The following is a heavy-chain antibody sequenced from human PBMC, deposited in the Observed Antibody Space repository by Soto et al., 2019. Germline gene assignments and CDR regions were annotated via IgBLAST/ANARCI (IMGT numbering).Heavy chain of an antibody. Sequence: PSETLSLTCAVSGGSISSGGYSWSWIRQPPGKGLEWIGYIYHSGSTYYNPSLKSQVTISADRSKNLFSLKLSSLTAADTAVYYCAASRYVWGSYRSNWFDPWGQGTLVTVSS. J-gene: IGHJ5*02. CDR2: IYHSGST. D-gene: IGHD3-16*02. V-gene: IGHV4-30-2*01. CDR1: GGSISSGGYS. CDR3: AASRYVWGSYRSNWFDP.